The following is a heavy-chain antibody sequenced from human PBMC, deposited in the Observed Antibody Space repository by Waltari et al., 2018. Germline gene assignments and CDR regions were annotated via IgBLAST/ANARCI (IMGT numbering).Heavy chain of an antibody. Sequence: EVQLVESGGGLVQPGGSLRLSCAASGFTFSSYWMSWVRQAPGNGLEWVANIKQDGSEQYYVDSVKGRFTISRDNAKNSLYLQMNSLRAEDTAVYYCATSNDYGDYFDYWGQGTLVTVSS. D-gene: IGHD4-17*01. CDR2: IKQDGSEQ. V-gene: IGHV3-7*01. CDR3: ATSNDYGDYFDY. CDR1: GFTFSSYW. J-gene: IGHJ4*02.